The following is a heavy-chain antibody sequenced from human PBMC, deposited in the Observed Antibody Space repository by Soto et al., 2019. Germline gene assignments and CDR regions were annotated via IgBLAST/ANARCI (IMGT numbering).Heavy chain of an antibody. CDR3: ARPKYNWNYGAAFDI. Sequence: LGESLKISCKGSGYSFTSYWIGWVRQMPGKGLEWMGIIYPGDSDARYSPSFQGQVTISADKSISTAYLQWSSLKASDTAMYYCARPKYNWNYGAAFDIWGQGTMVTVPS. J-gene: IGHJ3*02. CDR1: GYSFTSYW. V-gene: IGHV5-51*01. D-gene: IGHD1-7*01. CDR2: IYPGDSDA.